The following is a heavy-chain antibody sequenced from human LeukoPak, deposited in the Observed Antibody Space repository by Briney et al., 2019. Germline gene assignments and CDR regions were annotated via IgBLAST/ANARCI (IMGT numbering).Heavy chain of an antibody. V-gene: IGHV6-1*01. J-gene: IGHJ5*02. D-gene: IGHD6-13*01. CDR2: TYYRSKWYN. Sequence: PSQTLSLTCAISGDSFSSNSAAWNWIRQSPSRGLEWLGRTYYRSKWYNDYAVSVKSRITINPDTSKNQFSLQLNSVTPEDTAVYYCARASAAAGNNWFDPWGQGTLVTVSS. CDR3: ARASAAAGNNWFDP. CDR1: GDSFSSNSAA.